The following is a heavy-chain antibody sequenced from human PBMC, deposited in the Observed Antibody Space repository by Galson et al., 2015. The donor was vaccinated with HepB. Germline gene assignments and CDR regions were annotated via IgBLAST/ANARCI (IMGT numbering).Heavy chain of an antibody. V-gene: IGHV1-18*04. D-gene: IGHD4/OR15-4a*01. CDR3: ARDRDYRFDY. J-gene: IGHJ4*02. CDR1: GYSFTSYG. Sequence: SVKVSCKASGYSFTSYGLSWVRQAPGQGLEWMGWIITYNAITNYAQKFQGRVTMTTDASTSTAYMELRSLRSDDTAVYYCARDRDYRFDYWGQGTLVTVSS. CDR2: IITYNAIT.